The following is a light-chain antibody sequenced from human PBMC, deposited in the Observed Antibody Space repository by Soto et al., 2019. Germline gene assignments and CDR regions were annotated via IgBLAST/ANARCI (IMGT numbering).Light chain of an antibody. Sequence: DIQMTQSPSSLSASVGDRVTITCRASQSISSYLNWYQQKPGKAPKLLIYAASSLQSGVPSRFSGSGSGTDFILTIISLQPEDFATYYCQQSYRTPVFGQGTKLEIK. CDR3: QQSYRTPV. V-gene: IGKV1-39*01. J-gene: IGKJ2*01. CDR2: AAS. CDR1: QSISSY.